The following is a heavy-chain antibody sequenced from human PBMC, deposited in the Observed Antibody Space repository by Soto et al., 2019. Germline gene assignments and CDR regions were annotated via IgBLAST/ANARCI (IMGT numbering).Heavy chain of an antibody. CDR1: GGTFSSYA. Sequence: GASVKVSCKASGGTFSSYAISWVRQAPGQGLEWMGGIIPIFGTANYAQKFQGRVTITADESTSTAYMELSSLRSEDTAVYYCARSTYYYDSSEPNDAFDIWGQGTMVTVSS. D-gene: IGHD3-22*01. J-gene: IGHJ3*02. CDR3: ARSTYYYDSSEPNDAFDI. CDR2: IIPIFGTA. V-gene: IGHV1-69*13.